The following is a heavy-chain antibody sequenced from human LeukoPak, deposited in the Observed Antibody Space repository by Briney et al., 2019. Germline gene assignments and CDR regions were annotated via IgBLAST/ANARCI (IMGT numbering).Heavy chain of an antibody. V-gene: IGHV4-34*01. J-gene: IGHJ4*02. CDR1: GGSFSGYY. Sequence: SETLSLTCAVYGGSFSGYYWSWIRQPPGKGLGWIGEINHSGSTNYNPSLKSRVTMSVDTSKNQFSLRLTSVTAADTAVYYCARFLYDDPYWGQGTLVTVSS. CDR2: INHSGST. D-gene: IGHD3-16*01. CDR3: ARFLYDDPY.